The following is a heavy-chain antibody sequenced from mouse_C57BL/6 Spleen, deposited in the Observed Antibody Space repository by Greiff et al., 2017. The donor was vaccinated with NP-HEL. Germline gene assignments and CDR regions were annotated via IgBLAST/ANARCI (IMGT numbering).Heavy chain of an antibody. Sequence: EVQLVESGGGLVKPGGSLKLSCAASGFTFSSYAMSWVRQTPEKRLEWIATISDGGSYTYYPENVKGRFTLSRDNAKNNPYLQMSHLKSEDTAMYYGARGRNDCYLYYFDDWGQGTTLTVSS. CDR3: ARGRNDCYLYYFDD. V-gene: IGHV5-4*01. J-gene: IGHJ2*01. CDR1: GFTFSSYA. CDR2: ISDGGSYT. D-gene: IGHD2-3*01.